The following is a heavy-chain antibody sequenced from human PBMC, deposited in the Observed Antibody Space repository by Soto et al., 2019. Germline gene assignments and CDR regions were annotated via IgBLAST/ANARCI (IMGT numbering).Heavy chain of an antibody. CDR3: AKTLYQLLGEDVFDM. CDR2: INYNSDAM. V-gene: IGHV3-9*01. J-gene: IGHJ3*02. Sequence: FMGLSWPGAEGRLVAWPAHWVRPITGKGLEWVAGINYNSDAMGYADSVKGRFTISRDNAKNSLYLQMNSLKHEDTALYYCAKTLYQLLGEDVFDMWVRGTMVTVSS. CDR1: EGRLVAWP. D-gene: IGHD2-2*01.